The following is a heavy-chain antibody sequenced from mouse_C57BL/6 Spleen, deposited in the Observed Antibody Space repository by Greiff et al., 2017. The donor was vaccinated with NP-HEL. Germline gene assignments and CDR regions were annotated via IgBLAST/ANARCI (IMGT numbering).Heavy chain of an antibody. CDR1: GYAFSSYW. V-gene: IGHV1-80*01. J-gene: IGHJ1*03. Sequence: VQRVESGAELVKPGASVKISCKASGYAFSSYWMNWVKQRPGKGLEWIGQIYPGDGDTNYNGKFKGKATLTADKSSSTAYMQLSSLTSEDSAVYFCARSGNLLYWYFDVWGTGTTVTVSS. CDR3: ARSGNLLYWYFDV. CDR2: IYPGDGDT. D-gene: IGHD2-1*01.